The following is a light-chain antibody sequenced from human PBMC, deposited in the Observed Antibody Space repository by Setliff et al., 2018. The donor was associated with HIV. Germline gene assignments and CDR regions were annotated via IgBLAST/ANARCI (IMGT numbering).Light chain of an antibody. CDR2: DVT. CDR3: CSYAGSYTSLYV. J-gene: IGLJ1*01. Sequence: QSALTQPASVSGSPGQSIAISCTGTSSDVGAYNYVSWYQHLPGKAPKLMIYDVTKRPSGVPDRFSGSKSGNTASLTISGLQSEDEADYYCCSYAGSYTSLYVFGTGTKVTVL. CDR1: SSDVGAYNY. V-gene: IGLV2-11*01.